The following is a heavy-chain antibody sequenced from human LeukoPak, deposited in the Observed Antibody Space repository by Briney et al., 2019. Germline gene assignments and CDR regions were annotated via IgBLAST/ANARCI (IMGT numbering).Heavy chain of an antibody. CDR1: GFTFSSYE. V-gene: IGHV3-48*03. J-gene: IGHJ6*02. D-gene: IGHD5-24*01. CDR2: ISSSGSTI. CDR3: ARRMRLHFRGLYYYYGMDV. Sequence: GGSLRLSCAASGFTFSSYEMNWVRQAPGKGLEWVSYISSSGSTIYYADSVKGRFTISRDNAENSLYLQMNSLRAEDTAVYYCARRMRLHFRGLYYYYGMDVWGQGTTVTVS.